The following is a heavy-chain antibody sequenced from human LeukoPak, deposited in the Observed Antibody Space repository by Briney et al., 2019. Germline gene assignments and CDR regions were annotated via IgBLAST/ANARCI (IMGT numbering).Heavy chain of an antibody. D-gene: IGHD2-21*01. CDR2: ISSSSSYI. J-gene: IGHJ6*03. CDR3: ARDCGGDCYAYYYYYYYMDV. CDR1: GFTFSSYS. Sequence: GGSLRLSCAASGFTFSSYSMNWVRQAPGKGLEWVSSISSSSSYIYYADSVKGRFTISRDNAKNSLYLQMNSLRAEDTAVYYCARDCGGDCYAYYYYYYYMDVWGKGTTVTVSS. V-gene: IGHV3-21*01.